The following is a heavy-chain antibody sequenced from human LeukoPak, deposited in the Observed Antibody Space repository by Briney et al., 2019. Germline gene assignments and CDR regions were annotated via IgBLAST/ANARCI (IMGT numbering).Heavy chain of an antibody. Sequence: GSLRLSCAASGLTLSSSWIHWVRQAPGKGVVWGSRIHVDGTTTRYADSVKGRFTISRDNAKNTLYLQMNSLRAEDTAVYYCAKAGYSTSSLAFDLWGQGTMVTVSS. J-gene: IGHJ3*01. CDR1: GLTLSSSW. V-gene: IGHV3-74*01. D-gene: IGHD6-6*01. CDR3: AKAGYSTSSLAFDL. CDR2: IHVDGTTT.